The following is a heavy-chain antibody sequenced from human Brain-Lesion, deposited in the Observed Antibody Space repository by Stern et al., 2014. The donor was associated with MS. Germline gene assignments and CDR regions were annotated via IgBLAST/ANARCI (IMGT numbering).Heavy chain of an antibody. Sequence: VQLVESGAEVKKTGSSVKVSCQASGNTFTNRYLHWVRQAPGQALEWMGWITPLTGNTNYAQNFQDRVTITMDRSMSTAYMDLSSLRSDDTAIYFCAEGGSYGFVYWGQGTLVTVSS. J-gene: IGHJ4*02. CDR2: ITPLTGNT. CDR3: AEGGSYGFVY. D-gene: IGHD4-17*01. CDR1: GNTFTNRY. V-gene: IGHV1-45*02.